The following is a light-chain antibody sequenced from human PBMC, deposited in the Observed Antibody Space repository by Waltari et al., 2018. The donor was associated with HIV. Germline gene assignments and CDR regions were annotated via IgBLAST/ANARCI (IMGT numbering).Light chain of an antibody. V-gene: IGKV1-5*03. Sequence: DIQMTQSPSPLSASVGDRVTITCRASQSILHWLALYQQKPGQAPKLLIYQASSLEWGVPSIFSASGSGTEFTLSISSLQPDDFATYFCQEYKTYSGTFGQGTKVEIK. CDR2: QAS. CDR3: QEYKTYSGT. CDR1: QSILHW. J-gene: IGKJ1*01.